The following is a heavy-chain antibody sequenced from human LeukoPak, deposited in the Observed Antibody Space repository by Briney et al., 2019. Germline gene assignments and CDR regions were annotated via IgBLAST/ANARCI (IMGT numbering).Heavy chain of an antibody. CDR3: ARDADSGYLRLPVY. CDR1: GGTFSSYA. V-gene: IGHV1-69*05. CDR2: IIPIFGTA. Sequence: GASVKVSCKASGGTFSSYAISWVRQAPGQGLEWMGGIIPIFGTANYAQKFQGRVTITTDESTSTAYMELSSLRSEDTAVYYCARDADSGYLRLPVYWGQGTLATVSS. D-gene: IGHD5-12*01. J-gene: IGHJ4*02.